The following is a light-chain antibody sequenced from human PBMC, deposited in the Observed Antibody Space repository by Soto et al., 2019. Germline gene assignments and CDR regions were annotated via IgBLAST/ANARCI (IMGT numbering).Light chain of an antibody. Sequence: EIVLTQSPGTLSLSPGDRASLSCRASQTVASAYLAWYQHKPGQAPRLLIFGASTRATGIPDRFSGSGSGTDFTLTISRLEPEDFAVYYCQQYGGSRWTFGQGTKAEAK. J-gene: IGKJ1*01. V-gene: IGKV3-20*01. CDR2: GAS. CDR1: QTVASAY. CDR3: QQYGGSRWT.